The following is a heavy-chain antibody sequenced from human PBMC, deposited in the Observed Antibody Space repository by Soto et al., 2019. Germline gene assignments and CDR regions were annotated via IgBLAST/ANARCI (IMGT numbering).Heavy chain of an antibody. CDR1: GFTFGDYA. V-gene: IGHV3-49*04. Sequence: GGSLRLSCTASGFTFGDYAMSWVRQAPGKGLEWVGFIRSKAYGGTTEYAASVKGRFTISRDDSKSIAYLQMSSLKTEDTAVYYCTRDESLTYYYDSSGDDYWGQGTLVTVSS. D-gene: IGHD3-22*01. J-gene: IGHJ4*02. CDR3: TRDESLTYYYDSSGDDY. CDR2: IRSKAYGGTT.